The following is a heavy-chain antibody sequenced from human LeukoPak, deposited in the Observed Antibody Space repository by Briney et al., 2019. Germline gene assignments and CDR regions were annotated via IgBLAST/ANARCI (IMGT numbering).Heavy chain of an antibody. D-gene: IGHD6-19*01. Sequence: SETLSLTCAVYGGSSSGYYWSWIRQPPGKGLEWIGEINHSGSTNYNPSLKSRVTISVDTSKNQFSLKLSSVTAADTAVYYCARVSGGAVARWGINWFDPWGQGTLVTVSS. J-gene: IGHJ5*02. CDR1: GGSSSGYY. CDR2: INHSGST. CDR3: ARVSGGAVARWGINWFDP. V-gene: IGHV4-34*01.